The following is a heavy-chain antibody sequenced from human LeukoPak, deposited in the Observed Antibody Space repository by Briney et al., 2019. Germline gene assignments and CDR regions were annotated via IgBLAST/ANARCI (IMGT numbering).Heavy chain of an antibody. J-gene: IGHJ6*03. Sequence: PSETLSLTCAVYGGSFSGYFWIWIRQPPGKGLEWIGESDHSGTTNYNPSLKSRVSISVDTSKNQFSLKLSSVTAADTAVYYCARGLMVRGVTYYYYMDVWGKGTTVTVSS. CDR1: GGSFSGYF. CDR3: ARGLMVRGVTYYYYMDV. CDR2: SDHSGTT. V-gene: IGHV4-34*01. D-gene: IGHD3-10*01.